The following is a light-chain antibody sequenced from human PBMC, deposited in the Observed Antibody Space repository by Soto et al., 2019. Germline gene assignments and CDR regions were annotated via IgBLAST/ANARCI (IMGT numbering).Light chain of an antibody. Sequence: QSALTQPASVSGSPGQSITISCTGTSSDVGGYNYVSWYQHHPGKAPKLIIHEVSNRPSGVSNRFSGSKSGNTASLTISGLPAEDEADYYCTSYTSSNPPPVIFGGGTKLTVL. CDR2: EVS. CDR3: TSYTSSNPPPVI. J-gene: IGLJ2*01. V-gene: IGLV2-14*01. CDR1: SSDVGGYNY.